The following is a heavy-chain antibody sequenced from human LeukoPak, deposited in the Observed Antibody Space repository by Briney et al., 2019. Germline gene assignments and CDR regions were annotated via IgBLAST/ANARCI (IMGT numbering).Heavy chain of an antibody. V-gene: IGHV3-48*01. CDR1: GFTFSSYS. CDR2: ISGSSSTI. Sequence: GGSLRLSCAASGFTFSSYSMNWVRQAPGKGLEWGSYISGSSSTIYYADSVKGRFTISRDNGKNTLYLQMNSLRAEDTAVYYCAGGSTYYDSSGQVPFDYWGQGTLVTVSS. D-gene: IGHD3-22*01. CDR3: AGGSTYYDSSGQVPFDY. J-gene: IGHJ4*02.